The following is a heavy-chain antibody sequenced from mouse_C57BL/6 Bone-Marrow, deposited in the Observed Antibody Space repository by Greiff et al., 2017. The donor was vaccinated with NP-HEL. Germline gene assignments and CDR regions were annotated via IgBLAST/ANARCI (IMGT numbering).Heavy chain of an antibody. CDR2: ISSGGSYT. D-gene: IGHD2-5*01. V-gene: IGHV5-6*01. CDR3: TRHYYSNYFDY. J-gene: IGHJ2*01. CDR1: GFTFSSYG. Sequence: EVQVVESGGDLVKPGGSLKLSCAASGFTFSSYGMSWVRQTPDKRLEWVATISSGGSYTYYPASVKGRFTISSNNTKNTLYLQMSRLKSEDTAIYYCTRHYYSNYFDYEDRGTTLTVSS.